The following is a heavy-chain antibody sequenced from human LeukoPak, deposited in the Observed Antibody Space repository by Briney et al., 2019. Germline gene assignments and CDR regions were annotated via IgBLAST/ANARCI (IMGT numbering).Heavy chain of an antibody. CDR3: ARGRAGIQLWFFHEKPGRAPNYFDY. CDR1: GGSFSGYY. V-gene: IGHV4-34*01. D-gene: IGHD5-18*01. J-gene: IGHJ4*02. Sequence: PSETLSLTCAVYGGSFSGYYWSWIRQPPGKGLEWIGEINHSGSTNYNPSLKSRVTISVDTSKNQFSLKLSSVTAADTAVYYCARGRAGIQLWFFHEKPGRAPNYFDYWGQGTLVTVSS. CDR2: INHSGST.